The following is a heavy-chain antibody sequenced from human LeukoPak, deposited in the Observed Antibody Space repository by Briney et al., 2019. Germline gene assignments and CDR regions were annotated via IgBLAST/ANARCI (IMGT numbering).Heavy chain of an antibody. Sequence: SETLSLTCTVSGGSISSYYWSWIRQPPGKGLEWIGYIYTSRSTNYNPSLKSRVTISVDTSKNQFPLKLSSVTAADTAVYYCARRSSGSYSNYYFDYWGQGTLVTVSS. CDR3: ARRSSGSYSNYYFDY. V-gene: IGHV4-4*09. J-gene: IGHJ4*02. CDR2: IYTSRST. D-gene: IGHD3-10*01. CDR1: GGSISSYY.